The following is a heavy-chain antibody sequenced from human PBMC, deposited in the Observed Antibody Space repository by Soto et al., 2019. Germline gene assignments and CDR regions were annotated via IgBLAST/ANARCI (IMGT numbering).Heavy chain of an antibody. CDR1: GFTFNNYA. D-gene: IGHD3-10*01. CDR2: ISGCGDTT. Sequence: EVQLLESGGGLVQPGGSLRLSCAASGFTFNNYAMTWVRQAPGKELEWVSAISGCGDTTSYADSVKGRFTVSRDGSKNTLYLQMSSLRAEDTALYYCAKGRGGSGSLTPRVDFWGQGTLVTVSS. CDR3: AKGRGGSGSLTPRVDF. V-gene: IGHV3-23*01. J-gene: IGHJ4*02.